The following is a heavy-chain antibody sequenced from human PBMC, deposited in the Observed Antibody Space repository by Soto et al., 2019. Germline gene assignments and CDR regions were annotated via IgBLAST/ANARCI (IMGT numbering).Heavy chain of an antibody. CDR3: ARIPHSTTSYYEHSDGMDV. CDR2: IYPADSDT. V-gene: IGHV5-51*01. D-gene: IGHD3-10*01. J-gene: IGHJ6*02. CDR1: GYXFPSQS. Sequence: PXEXLKISCKCSGYXFPSQSIAWVRQTPGKGLEWMGSIYPADSDTRYSPSFQRQVTISADKSIRTAYLEWSSLKASDSAMYYCARIPHSTTSYYEHSDGMDVWGQGITVTASS.